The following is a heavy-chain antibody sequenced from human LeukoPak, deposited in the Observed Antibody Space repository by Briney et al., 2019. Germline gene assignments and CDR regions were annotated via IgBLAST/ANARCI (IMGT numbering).Heavy chain of an antibody. CDR2: INTNTGNP. Sequence: ASVKVSCKASGYTFTSYDINWVRQATGQGLEWMGWINTNTGNPTYAQGFTGRFVFSLDTSVSTAYLQISSLKAEDTAVYYCALGFGESPTAPWGQGTLVTVSS. CDR3: ALGFGESPTAP. V-gene: IGHV7-4-1*02. D-gene: IGHD3-10*01. J-gene: IGHJ5*02. CDR1: GYTFTSYD.